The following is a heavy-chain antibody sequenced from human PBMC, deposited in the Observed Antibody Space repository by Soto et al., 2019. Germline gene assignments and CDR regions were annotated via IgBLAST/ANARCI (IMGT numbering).Heavy chain of an antibody. J-gene: IGHJ6*02. V-gene: IGHV4-34*01. D-gene: IGHD6-19*01. Sequence: SETLSLTCAVYGGSFSGYYWSWIRQPPGKGLEWIGEINHSGSTNYNPSLKSRVTISVDTSKNQFSLKLGSVTAADTAVYYCARGFSSGWYGAEYYYGMDVWGQGTTVT. CDR3: ARGFSSGWYGAEYYYGMDV. CDR1: GGSFSGYY. CDR2: INHSGST.